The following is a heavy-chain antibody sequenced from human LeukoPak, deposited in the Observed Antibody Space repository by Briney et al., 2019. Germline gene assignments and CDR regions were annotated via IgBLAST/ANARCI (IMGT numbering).Heavy chain of an antibody. V-gene: IGHV3-23*01. CDR1: GFTFSRYA. Sequence: QAGGSLRLSCAASGFTFSRYAMSWVRQAPGKGLEWVSAISGSGGSTYYGDSVKGRFTISRDNAKNSLYLQMNSLGAEDTAVYYCARDSENVIGSNRHFDLWGRGTLVTVSS. D-gene: IGHD1-26*01. J-gene: IGHJ2*01. CDR3: ARDSENVIGSNRHFDL. CDR2: ISGSGGST.